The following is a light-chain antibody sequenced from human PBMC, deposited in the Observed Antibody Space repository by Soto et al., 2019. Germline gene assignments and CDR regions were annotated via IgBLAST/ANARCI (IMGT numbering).Light chain of an antibody. CDR2: GAS. CDR1: QSVSSSY. J-gene: IGKJ4*01. Sequence: EIVLTQSPGTLSLSPGERATLSCRASQSVSSSYLAWYQQKPGQAPRLLIYGASSRATGIPDRFSDSGSGTDFTLTISRLEPEDFAVYYCQQYGSSRTFGGGTKVEIK. CDR3: QQYGSSRT. V-gene: IGKV3-20*01.